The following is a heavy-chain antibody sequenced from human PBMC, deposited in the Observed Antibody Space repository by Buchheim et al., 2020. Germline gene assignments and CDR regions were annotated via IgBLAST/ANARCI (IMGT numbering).Heavy chain of an antibody. Sequence: QVQLVESGGGVVQPGRSLRLSCAASGFTFRNYGMHWVRQAPGKGLEWVAVIWSDGSKKYYADSVKGRFTISRDTSKHTLYLQMNSLRAEDTAVFYCARQGATQVGYGMDVWGQGTT. CDR3: ARQGATQVGYGMDV. CDR1: GFTFRNYG. D-gene: IGHD1-26*01. V-gene: IGHV3-33*01. CDR2: IWSDGSKK. J-gene: IGHJ6*02.